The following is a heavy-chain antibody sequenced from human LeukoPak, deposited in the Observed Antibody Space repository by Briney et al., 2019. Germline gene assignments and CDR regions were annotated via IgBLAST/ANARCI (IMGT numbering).Heavy chain of an antibody. V-gene: IGHV4-39*01. CDR1: GGSISSSSYY. J-gene: IGHJ3*02. CDR3: ARRGGIVVVPAIDI. Sequence: SETLSLTCTVSGGSISSSSYYWGWIRQPPGKGLEWIGSIYYSGSTYYNPSLKSRVTMSVDTSKNQFSLKLSSVTAADTAVYYCARRGGIVVVPAIDIWGQGTMVTVSS. D-gene: IGHD2-2*01. CDR2: IYYSGST.